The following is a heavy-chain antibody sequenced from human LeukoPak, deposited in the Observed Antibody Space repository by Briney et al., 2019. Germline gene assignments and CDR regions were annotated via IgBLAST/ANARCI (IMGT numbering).Heavy chain of an antibody. CDR1: GFTFRNYW. CDR3: AKAAVVPAAPDF. CDR2: IKEDGSET. V-gene: IGHV3-7*01. J-gene: IGHJ4*02. D-gene: IGHD2-2*01. Sequence: GGSLRLSCEASGFTFRNYWMIWVRQAPGKGLERVANIKEDGSETYYVDSVKGRFTISRDNTKNSLYLQMNSLRVEDTAVYYCAKAAVVPAAPDFWGQGTLVTVSS.